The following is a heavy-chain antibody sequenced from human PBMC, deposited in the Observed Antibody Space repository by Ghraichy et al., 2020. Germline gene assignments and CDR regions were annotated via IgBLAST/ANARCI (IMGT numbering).Heavy chain of an antibody. J-gene: IGHJ3*02. Sequence: SETLSLTCTVSGGSISSYYCSWIRQPPGKGLEWIGYIYYSGSSNYNPSLKSRVTISVDTSKNQFSLKLSSVTAADTAVYYCARHLYSYGPDAFDIWGQGTMVTVSS. CDR3: ARHLYSYGPDAFDI. CDR1: GGSISSYY. V-gene: IGHV4-59*08. CDR2: IYYSGSS. D-gene: IGHD5-18*01.